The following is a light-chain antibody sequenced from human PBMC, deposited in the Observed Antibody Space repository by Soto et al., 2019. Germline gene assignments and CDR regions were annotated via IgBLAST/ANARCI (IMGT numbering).Light chain of an antibody. V-gene: IGKV1-12*01. CDR2: AAS. CDR3: QQANTFPLT. Sequence: DIQMTQSPSSVSASVGDRLTITCRASQDINNWLAWYQQKSGKVPKLLIYAASSLQRGVPPRFSGSGSGTNFTLTISSLQPEDFATYYCQQANTFPLTFGGGTKVDIK. CDR1: QDINNW. J-gene: IGKJ4*01.